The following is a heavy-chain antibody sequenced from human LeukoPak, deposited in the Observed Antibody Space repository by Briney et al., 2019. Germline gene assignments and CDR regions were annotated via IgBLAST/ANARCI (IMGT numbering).Heavy chain of an antibody. CDR2: IYYSGST. J-gene: IGHJ5*02. Sequence: PSQTLSLTCTDSGGSISSGGYYWSWIRQHPGKGLEWIGYIYYSGSTYYNPSLKSRVTISVDTSKNQFSLNLSSVTAADTAVYCCARDSGDWFDPWGQGTLVTVSS. CDR3: ARDSGDWFDP. V-gene: IGHV4-31*03. CDR1: GGSISSGGYY.